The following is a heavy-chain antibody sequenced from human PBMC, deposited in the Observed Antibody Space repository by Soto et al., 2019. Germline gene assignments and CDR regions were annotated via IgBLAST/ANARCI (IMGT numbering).Heavy chain of an antibody. CDR1: GFTFSSYG. D-gene: IGHD2-8*01. J-gene: IGHJ6*02. V-gene: IGHV3-33*01. CDR2: IWYDGSNK. CDR3: ARGGYCTNGVCYDYYYYGMDV. Sequence: SLRLSCAASGFTFSSYGMHWVRQAPGKGLEWVAVIWYDGSNKYYAGSVKGRFTISRDNSKNTLYLQMNSLRAEDTAVYYCARGGYCTNGVCYDYYYYGMDVWGQGTTVTVSS.